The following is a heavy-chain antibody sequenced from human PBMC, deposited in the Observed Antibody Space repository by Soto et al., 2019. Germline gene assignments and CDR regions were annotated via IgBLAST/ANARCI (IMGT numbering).Heavy chain of an antibody. V-gene: IGHV4-34*01. D-gene: IGHD1-26*01. J-gene: IGHJ4*02. CDR3: ASAAVGWEGGY. CDR2: VNHSGST. CDR1: GGSFSGYY. Sequence: QVQLQQWGAGLLKPSETLSLTCAVYGGSFSGYYWSWIRQPPGKGLEWIGEVNHSGSTNYNPSLHSRVTISVDTCKNQFSLKLSSVPAADTAGYYCASAAVGWEGGYWCQVTLVSVAS.